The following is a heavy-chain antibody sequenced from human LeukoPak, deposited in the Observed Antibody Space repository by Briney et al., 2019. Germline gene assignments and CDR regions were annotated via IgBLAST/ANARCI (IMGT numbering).Heavy chain of an antibody. D-gene: IGHD5-18*01. CDR3: ARVISGYTYDGLDY. Sequence: GGSLRLSCAASGFTFSSCWMHWVRQAPGKGLVWVSRINSDGSSTSYADSVKGRFTISRDNAKNTVYLQMNSLRAEDTAVYYCARVISGYTYDGLDYWGQGTLVTVSS. CDR1: GFTFSSCW. J-gene: IGHJ4*02. CDR2: INSDGSST. V-gene: IGHV3-74*01.